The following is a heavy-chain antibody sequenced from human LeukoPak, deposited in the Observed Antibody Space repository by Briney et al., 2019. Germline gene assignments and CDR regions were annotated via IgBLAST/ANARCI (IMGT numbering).Heavy chain of an antibody. J-gene: IGHJ4*02. CDR1: GGSISSYY. Sequence: SETLSLTCTVSGGSISSYYWSWIRQPPGKGLEWIGYIYYSGSTNYNPSLKSRVTISVDTSKNQFSLKLSSVTAADTAVYYCARDRGGPVDYWGQGTLVTVSS. CDR3: ARDRGGPVDY. CDR2: IYYSGST. V-gene: IGHV4-59*12. D-gene: IGHD4-23*01.